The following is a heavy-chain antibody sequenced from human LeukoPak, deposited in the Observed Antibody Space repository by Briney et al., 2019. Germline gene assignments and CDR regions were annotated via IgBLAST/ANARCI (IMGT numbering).Heavy chain of an antibody. D-gene: IGHD5-24*01. Sequence: GGSLRLSCAASGFTVSSNYMSWVRQAPGKGLEWVSVIYSGGSTYYADSVKGRFTISRDNSKNTLYLQMNSLKAEDTAVYYCERDQWDGYKDAWGQGTLVTVSS. CDR3: ERDQWDGYKDA. V-gene: IGHV3-66*02. CDR2: IYSGGST. CDR1: GFTVSSNY. J-gene: IGHJ4*02.